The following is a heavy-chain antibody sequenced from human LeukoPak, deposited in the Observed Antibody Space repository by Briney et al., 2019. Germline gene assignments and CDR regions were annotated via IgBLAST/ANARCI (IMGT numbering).Heavy chain of an antibody. V-gene: IGHV4-31*03. CDR1: GGSISSGGYY. CDR2: IYYSGST. J-gene: IGHJ4*02. Sequence: SETLSLTCTVSGGSISSGGYYWSWIRQHPGKGLEWIGYIYYSGSTYYNPSLKSRVTISVDTSKNQFSLKLSSVTAADTAVYYCAREGTALGDYYDSSGYYYFFDYWGQGTLVTVSS. D-gene: IGHD3-22*01. CDR3: AREGTALGDYYDSSGYYYFFDY.